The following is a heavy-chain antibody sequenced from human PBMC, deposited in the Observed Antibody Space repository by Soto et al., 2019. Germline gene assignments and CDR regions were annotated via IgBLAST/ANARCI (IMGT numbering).Heavy chain of an antibody. CDR1: GGSISSYY. D-gene: IGHD1-26*01. CDR2: IYASGSP. V-gene: IGHV4-59*01. CDR3: SRGVGSSPPRY. J-gene: IGHJ4*02. Sequence: SETLSLTCTVSGGSISSYYWSWIRQPPGHELEWIGYIYASGSPYYNPSLRSRVTISADTSKNQISLKLTSPTAADTAVYYCSRGVGSSPPRYWGRGTLVTVSS.